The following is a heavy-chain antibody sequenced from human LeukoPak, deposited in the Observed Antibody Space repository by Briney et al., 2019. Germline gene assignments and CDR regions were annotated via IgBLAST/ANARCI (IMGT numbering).Heavy chain of an antibody. J-gene: IGHJ6*03. CDR2: IYYSGST. V-gene: IGHV4-39*01. Sequence: SETLSLTCTVSGGSISSSSYYWGWIRQPPGKGLEWIWSIYYSGSTYYNPSLKSRVTISVDTSKNQFSLKLSSVTAADTAVYYCARHLYCSSTSCSYYYYYYMDVWGKGTTVTVSS. CDR3: ARHLYCSSTSCSYYYYYYMDV. CDR1: GGSISSSSYY. D-gene: IGHD2-2*01.